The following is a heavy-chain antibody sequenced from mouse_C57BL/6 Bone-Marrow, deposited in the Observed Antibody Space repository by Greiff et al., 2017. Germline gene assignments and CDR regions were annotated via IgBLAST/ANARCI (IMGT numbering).Heavy chain of an antibody. J-gene: IGHJ4*01. D-gene: IGHD1-1*01. V-gene: IGHV5-17*01. CDR2: ISSGSSTI. CDR1: GFTFSDYG. CDR3: AITTVVATDAMDY. Sequence: EVQLVESGGGLVKPGGSLKLSCAASGFTFSDYGMHWVRQAPEKGLEWVAYISSGSSTIYYADTVKGRFTISRDNAKHTLFLQMTSLRSEDTAMYYCAITTVVATDAMDYWGQGTSVTVSS.